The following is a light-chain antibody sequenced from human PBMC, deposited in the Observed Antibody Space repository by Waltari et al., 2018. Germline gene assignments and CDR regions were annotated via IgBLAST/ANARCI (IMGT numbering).Light chain of an antibody. CDR3: QHYGNSVT. J-gene: IGKJ4*01. CDR1: QSLSTAQ. Sequence: EIELTQSPGALLLSPAERATLSCRASQSLSTAQLAWYKQRPGQAPSLVIHGASNRASGIPERFSGSGSGTVFTLTITRLEPEDFAVYYCQHYGNSVTFGGGTKVEIK. V-gene: IGKV3-20*01. CDR2: GAS.